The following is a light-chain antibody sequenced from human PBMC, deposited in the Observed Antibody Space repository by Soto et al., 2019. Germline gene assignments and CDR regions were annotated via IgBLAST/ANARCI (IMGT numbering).Light chain of an antibody. V-gene: IGLV2-14*03. J-gene: IGLJ2*01. CDR1: SSDIGAYNF. CDR2: DVN. Sequence: QSALTQPASVSGSPGQAITISCTGTSSDIGAYNFVSWYQQHPGKAPKLMLYDVNIRPSGVSNRFSGSKSGNTASLTISERQAEDEAAYYCTSLATSTTMIFGGGTKLTVL. CDR3: TSLATSTTMI.